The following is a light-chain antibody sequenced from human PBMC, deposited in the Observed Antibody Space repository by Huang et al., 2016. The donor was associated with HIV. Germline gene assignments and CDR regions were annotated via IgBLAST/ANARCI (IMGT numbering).Light chain of an antibody. Sequence: EIVLTQSPGTLSLSPGERATLSCRASQSVDSSYLAWYQQKPGQAPRPLIYGASSRATDIPDRFSGSGSGTDFTLTISRLEPEDFAVYYCQQYGSSPPKLTFGGGTKVEMK. J-gene: IGKJ4*01. CDR3: QQYGSSPPKLT. V-gene: IGKV3-20*01. CDR2: GAS. CDR1: QSVDSSY.